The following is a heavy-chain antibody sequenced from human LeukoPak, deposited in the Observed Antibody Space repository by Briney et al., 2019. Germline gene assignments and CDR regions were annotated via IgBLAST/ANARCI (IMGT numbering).Heavy chain of an antibody. CDR3: AKDRYSSGWLYYFDY. V-gene: IGHV3-74*03. D-gene: IGHD6-19*01. CDR2: ISPDGSTT. CDR1: GFTFSRHW. J-gene: IGHJ4*02. Sequence: GGSLRLSCAASGFTFSRHWMHWVRQAPGKGLMWVSRISPDGSTTLYADSVKGRFTISRDNAKNTLYLQMNSLGAEDTAVYYCAKDRYSSGWLYYFDYWGQGTLVTVSS.